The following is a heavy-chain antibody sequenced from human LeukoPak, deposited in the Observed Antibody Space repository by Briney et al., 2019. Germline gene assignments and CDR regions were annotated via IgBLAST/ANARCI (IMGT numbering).Heavy chain of an antibody. CDR1: GGTFSSYA. CDR2: IIPIFGIA. D-gene: IGHD2-2*01. Sequence: SVKVSCKASGGTFSSYAISWVRQAPGQGLEWMGRIIPIFGIANYAQKFQGRVTITADKSTSTAYMELSRLRSDDTAVYYCALAYGSQLGYCSSTSCPTGMDVWGQGTTVTVSS. CDR3: ALAYGSQLGYCSSTSCPTGMDV. V-gene: IGHV1-69*04. J-gene: IGHJ6*02.